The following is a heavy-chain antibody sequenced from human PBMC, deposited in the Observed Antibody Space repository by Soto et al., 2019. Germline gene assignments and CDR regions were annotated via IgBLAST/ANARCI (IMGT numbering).Heavy chain of an antibody. CDR1: GYTFTSYG. Sequence: ASVKVSCKASGYTFTSYGISWVRQAPGQGLEWMGWISAYNGNTNYAQKLQGRVTMTTDTSTSTAYMELRSLRSDDTAVYYCARDLPRLYDSSGYPDTPFDYWGQGTLVTVSS. CDR2: ISAYNGNT. J-gene: IGHJ4*02. V-gene: IGHV1-18*01. CDR3: ARDLPRLYDSSGYPDTPFDY. D-gene: IGHD3-22*01.